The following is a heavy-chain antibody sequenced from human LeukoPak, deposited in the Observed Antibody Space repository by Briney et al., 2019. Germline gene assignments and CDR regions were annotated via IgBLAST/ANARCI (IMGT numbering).Heavy chain of an antibody. CDR1: GFTFSTYG. V-gene: IGHV3-23*01. J-gene: IGHJ6*02. D-gene: IGHD3-22*01. CDR2: ISGSGGST. Sequence: GGSLRLSCAASGFTFSTYGMTWVRQAPGKGLEWVSSISGSGGSTYYADSVKGRVTVSRDNSKSTLFLQMNSLRAEDTAVYYCARPQKTRYDSSGKGMDVWGQGTTVTVSS. CDR3: ARPQKTRYDSSGKGMDV.